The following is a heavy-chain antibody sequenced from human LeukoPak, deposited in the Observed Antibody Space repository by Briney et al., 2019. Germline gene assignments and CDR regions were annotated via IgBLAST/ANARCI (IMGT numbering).Heavy chain of an antibody. Sequence: PETLSLICAVYGGSFSDYYWSWIRQPPGKGLEWIGEINHSGSTNYNPSLKSRVTISVDTSKKQFSLRLTSVTAADTAVYYCARGCPRSEAGAVTGTCYFDNWGQGTLGTVSS. CDR1: GGSFSDYY. D-gene: IGHD1-20*01. CDR2: INHSGST. V-gene: IGHV4-34*01. CDR3: ARGCPRSEAGAVTGTCYFDN. J-gene: IGHJ4*02.